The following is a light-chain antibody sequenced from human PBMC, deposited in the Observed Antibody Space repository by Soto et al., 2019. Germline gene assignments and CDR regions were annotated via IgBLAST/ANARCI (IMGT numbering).Light chain of an antibody. CDR3: QQYHNWPPET. V-gene: IGKV3-11*01. CDR1: QTVSSS. CDR2: EVS. Sequence: EIVLTQSPATLSLSPGERATLSCRASQTVSSSLAWYQQKPGQAPRLLIYEVSNRATGIPARFSGSGSGADFTLTISSLQSEDFAVYYCQQYHNWPPETFGPGTKVDIK. J-gene: IGKJ3*01.